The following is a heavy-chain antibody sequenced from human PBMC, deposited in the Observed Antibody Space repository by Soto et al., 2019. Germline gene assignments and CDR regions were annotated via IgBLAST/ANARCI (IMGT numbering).Heavy chain of an antibody. CDR1: GGSISTVDYW. D-gene: IGHD7-27*01. J-gene: IGHJ4*02. V-gene: IGHV4-30-4*01. CDR3: ARGPSGDKVDS. CDR2: IYDGGRT. Sequence: QVQLQESVPGLVKPSQTLSLTCTVSGGSISTVDYWWSWIRQSPDMGLEWIGHIYDGGRTYNNPSLESRVTMSVDTSKSQLSLTLSSVSAADTAVYYCARGPSGDKVDSWGQGTLVTVSS.